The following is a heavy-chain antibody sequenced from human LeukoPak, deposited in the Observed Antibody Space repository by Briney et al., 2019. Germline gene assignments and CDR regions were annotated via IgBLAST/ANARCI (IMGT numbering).Heavy chain of an antibody. CDR3: ASGGPRYDYSKIY. CDR2: ISSSSSTI. CDR1: GFTFSSYS. J-gene: IGHJ4*02. D-gene: IGHD4-11*01. V-gene: IGHV3-48*01. Sequence: GESLRLSCAASGFTFSSYSMNWVRQAPGKGLEWVSYISSSSSTIYYADSVKGRFTISRDNAKNSLYLQMNSLRAEDTAVYYCASGGPRYDYSKIYWGQGTLVTVSS.